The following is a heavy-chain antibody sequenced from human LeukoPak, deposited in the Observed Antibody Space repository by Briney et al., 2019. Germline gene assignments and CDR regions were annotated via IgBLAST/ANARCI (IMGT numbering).Heavy chain of an antibody. D-gene: IGHD2-21*02. CDR2: IKSKTDGGTT. J-gene: IGHJ4*02. Sequence: GVSLRLSCAASGFTFSNAWMSWVRQAPGKGLEWVCRIKSKTDGGTTDYAAPVKGRFTISRDDSKNTLYLQMNSLKTEDTAVYYCTTDPPVVTAAAYYWGQGTLVTVSS. CDR1: GFTFSNAW. CDR3: TTDPPVVTAAAYY. V-gene: IGHV3-15*01.